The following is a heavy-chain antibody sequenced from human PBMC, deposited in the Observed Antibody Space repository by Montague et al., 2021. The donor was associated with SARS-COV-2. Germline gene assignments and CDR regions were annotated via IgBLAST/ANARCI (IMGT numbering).Heavy chain of an antibody. CDR1: GGSISTTNCY. CDR3: ASDFKDTYAMDV. J-gene: IGHJ6*02. V-gene: IGHV4-39*07. Sequence: SETLSLTCSVSGGSISTTNCYWRWHRQPTGQGLMWHTHNICSKTNSHNPSLRGRVTIAVHTTKNQLSLTVASVAAADTAIYYCASDFKDTYAMDVWGQGTPVIVSS. CDR2: NICSKTN.